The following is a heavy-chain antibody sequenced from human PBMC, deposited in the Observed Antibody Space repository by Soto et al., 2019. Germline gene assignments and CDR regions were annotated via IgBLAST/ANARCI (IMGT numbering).Heavy chain of an antibody. D-gene: IGHD2-21*02. V-gene: IGHV3-30*03. CDR2: ISYDGRNK. J-gene: IGHJ3*01. CDR3: VRDPVVTGFPFGAFDF. Sequence: QVQLVESGGGVVQPGRSLRLSCAASGFTFSSYGMHWVRQAPGKGLEWVAVISYDGRNKYYADSVQGRFTISRDNSKNTVYVQMNSLRPEDTAVYYCVRDPVVTGFPFGAFDFWGQGTMVPVSS. CDR1: GFTFSSYG.